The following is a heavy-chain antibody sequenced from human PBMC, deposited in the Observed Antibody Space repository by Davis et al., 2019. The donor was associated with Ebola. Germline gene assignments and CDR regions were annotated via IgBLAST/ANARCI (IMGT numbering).Heavy chain of an antibody. J-gene: IGHJ4*02. D-gene: IGHD1-14*01. V-gene: IGHV4-59*12. CDR3: ARDYVY. Sequence: SETLSLTCTVSGASITSYYWSWIRQPPGKGLEWIGYIYYIGDTKYNPSLKSRITISVDTSKNQFSLRLKFVTAADTAMYYCARDYVYWGQGILVTVSS. CDR2: IYYIGDT. CDR1: GASITSYY.